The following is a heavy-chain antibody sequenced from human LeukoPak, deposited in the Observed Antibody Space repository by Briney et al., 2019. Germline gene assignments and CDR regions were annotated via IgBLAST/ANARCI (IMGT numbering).Heavy chain of an antibody. D-gene: IGHD5-12*01. Sequence: GGSLRLSCKGSGYSFTSYWIGWVRQMPGKGLEWMGIIYPGDSDTRYSPSFQGQVTISADKSISTAYLRWSSLKASDTAMYYCARHLVADFDYWGQGTLVTVSS. J-gene: IGHJ4*02. V-gene: IGHV5-51*01. CDR3: ARHLVADFDY. CDR2: IYPGDSDT. CDR1: GYSFTSYW.